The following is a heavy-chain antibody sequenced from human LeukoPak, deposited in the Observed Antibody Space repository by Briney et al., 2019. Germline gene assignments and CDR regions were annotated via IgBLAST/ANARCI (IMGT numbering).Heavy chain of an antibody. CDR3: ATNRDYYYYYGMDV. V-gene: IGHV4-34*01. J-gene: IGHJ6*02. CDR1: GGSFSGYY. CDR2: INHSGST. Sequence: PSETLSLTCAVYGGSFSGYYWSWIRQSPGKGLEWIGEINHSGSTNYSPSLKSRVTISVDTSKNQFSLKLSSVTAADTAVYYCATNRDYYYYYGMDVWGQGTTVTVSS. D-gene: IGHD1-14*01.